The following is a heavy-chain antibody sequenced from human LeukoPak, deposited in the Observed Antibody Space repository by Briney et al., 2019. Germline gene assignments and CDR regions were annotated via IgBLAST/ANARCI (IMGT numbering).Heavy chain of an antibody. J-gene: IGHJ4*02. CDR2: INPNSGGT. V-gene: IGHV1-2*06. CDR1: GYTFTGYY. D-gene: IGHD1-26*01. CDR3: ARERQWERTAFDY. Sequence: ASVKVSCKASGYTFTGYYMHWVRQAPGQGLEWMGRINPNSGGTNYAQKFQGRVTMTRDTSISTAYMELSRLRSDDTAVYYCARERQWERTAFDYWGQGTLVTVSS.